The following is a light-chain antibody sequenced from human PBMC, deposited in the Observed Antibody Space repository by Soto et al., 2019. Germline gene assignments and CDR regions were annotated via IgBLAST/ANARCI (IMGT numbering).Light chain of an antibody. CDR1: KSLVHSDGIAY. CDR3: MQGLQTPNT. Sequence: DGGMSQSPLSLPVALGQPASSSCRANKSLVHSDGIAYFSWFQQRPGRSPRRLIYKVSNRDSGVPARFSGSGSGTDFALKISRVEAEDVGLYYCMQGLQTPNTFGQGTRLEIK. CDR2: KVS. J-gene: IGKJ5*01. V-gene: IGKV2-30*02.